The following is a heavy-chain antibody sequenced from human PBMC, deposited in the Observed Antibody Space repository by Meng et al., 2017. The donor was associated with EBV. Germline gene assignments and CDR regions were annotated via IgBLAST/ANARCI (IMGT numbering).Heavy chain of an antibody. CDR2: IYYTGST. J-gene: IGHJ4*02. Sequence: QVQLQESGPGLVKPSXXRXLTCTXXGGSVNKESYYWGWIRQPPGKGLEYIGYIYYTGSTNYNSSLKSRVTISLDKSKNQFSLKLSSVTAADTAVYYCARHRLWSGYFRSPYDYWGQGTMVTVSS. V-gene: IGHV4-61*01. D-gene: IGHD3-3*01. CDR3: ARHRLWSGYFRSPYDY. CDR1: GGSVNKESYY.